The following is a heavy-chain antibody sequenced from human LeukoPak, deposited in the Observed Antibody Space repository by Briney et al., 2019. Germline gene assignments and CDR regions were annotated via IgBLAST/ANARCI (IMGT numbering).Heavy chain of an antibody. CDR2: IYYSGST. CDR1: GGSISSYY. CDR3: AREGISGYDEQYYYYGMDV. J-gene: IGHJ6*04. Sequence: PSETLSLTCTVSGGSISSYYWSWIRQPPGKGLEWIGYIYYSGSTNYNPSLKSRVTISVDTSKNQFSLKLSSVTAADTAVYYCAREGISGYDEQYYYYGMDVWGKGTTVTVSS. D-gene: IGHD5-12*01. V-gene: IGHV4-59*01.